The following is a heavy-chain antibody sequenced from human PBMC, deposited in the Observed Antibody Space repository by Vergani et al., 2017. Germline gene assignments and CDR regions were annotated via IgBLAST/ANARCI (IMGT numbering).Heavy chain of an antibody. V-gene: IGHV5-51*07. D-gene: IGHD3-10*01. J-gene: IGHJ3*01. CDR2: IYPGDSEV. CDR1: GYIFSNFW. Sequence: EKQLVQPGSETKKPGESLKIPCQAFGYIFSNFWIGWVHQRPGRGLEWMGIIYPGDSEVKSNPTFRGQVIFSVDTSVNTAYLQWRSLQASDTATYFCSSGRHGSENGAALQLWGQGTNITVSS. CDR3: SSGRHGSENGAALQL.